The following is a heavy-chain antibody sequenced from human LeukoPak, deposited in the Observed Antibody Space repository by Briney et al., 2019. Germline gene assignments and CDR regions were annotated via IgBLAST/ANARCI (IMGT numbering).Heavy chain of an antibody. CDR2: LYYSGST. CDR1: GGSITDYY. D-gene: IGHD6-19*01. V-gene: IGHV4-59*01. CDR3: AKTSDWYGAFDI. Sequence: SETPSLTCTVSGGSITDYYWSWIRQPPGKGLEWIGYLYYSGSTNYNPSLKSRVTISIDTSKNQFSLKLSSVTAADTAVYYCAKTSDWYGAFDIWGQGTMITVSS. J-gene: IGHJ3*02.